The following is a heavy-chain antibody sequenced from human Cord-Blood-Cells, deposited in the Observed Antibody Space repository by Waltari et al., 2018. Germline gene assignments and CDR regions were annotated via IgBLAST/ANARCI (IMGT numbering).Heavy chain of an antibody. J-gene: IGHJ3*02. CDR3: ARDQKDPYPAFDI. CDR1: GYTFTGYY. V-gene: IGHV1-2*02. D-gene: IGHD2-15*01. CDR2: INPNSGGT. Sequence: QVQLVQSGAEVKKPGASVKVSCKASGYTFTGYYMHWVRQAPGQGLEWMGWINPNSGGTNYAQKCQGRVTMTRDTSISTAYMELSRLRSDDTAVYYCARDQKDPYPAFDIWGQGTMVTVSS.